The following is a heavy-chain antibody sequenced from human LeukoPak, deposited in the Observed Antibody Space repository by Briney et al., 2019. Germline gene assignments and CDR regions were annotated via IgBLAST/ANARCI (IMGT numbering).Heavy chain of an antibody. Sequence: ASVKVSCKASGYTFTTYEINWVRQATGQGLEWMGWMNPNSGNTGYAQKFQGRVTRTRNTSISTAYMELSSLRSEDTAVYYCARGRGSGHKENWFDPWGQGTLVTVSS. J-gene: IGHJ5*02. CDR3: ARGRGSGHKENWFDP. D-gene: IGHD6-19*01. CDR2: MNPNSGNT. V-gene: IGHV1-8*01. CDR1: GYTFTTYE.